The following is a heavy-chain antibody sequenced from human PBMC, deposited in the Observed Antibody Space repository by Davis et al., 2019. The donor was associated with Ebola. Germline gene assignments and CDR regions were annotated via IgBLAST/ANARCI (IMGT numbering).Heavy chain of an antibody. CDR1: GGSISSYY. D-gene: IGHD3-22*01. CDR2: IYYSGST. J-gene: IGHJ4*02. Sequence: SETLSLTCTVSGGSISSYYWSWIRQPPGKGLEWIGYIYYSGSTNYNPSLKGRVTISVDTSKNQFSLKLSSVTAADTAVYYCARTYYYDSSGYYAGLDWGQGTLVTVSS. CDR3: ARTYYYDSSGYYAGLD. V-gene: IGHV4-59*01.